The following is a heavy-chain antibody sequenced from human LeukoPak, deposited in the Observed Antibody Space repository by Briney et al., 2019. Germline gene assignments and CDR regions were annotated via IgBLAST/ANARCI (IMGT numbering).Heavy chain of an antibody. D-gene: IGHD5-12*01. CDR2: IRSSSSYI. J-gene: IGHJ4*02. V-gene: IGHV3-21*01. CDR1: GFTFSSYS. Sequence: GGSLRLSCAASGFTFSSYSMNWVRQAPGKGLEWVSSIRSSSSYIYYAESVKGRFTISRDNAKNSLYLQMNSLRAEDTAVYYCAWSSGYDLGGIDYWGQGTLVTVSS. CDR3: AWSSGYDLGGIDY.